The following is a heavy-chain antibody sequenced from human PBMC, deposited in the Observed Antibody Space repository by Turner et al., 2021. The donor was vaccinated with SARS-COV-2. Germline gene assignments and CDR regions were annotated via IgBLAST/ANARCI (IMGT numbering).Heavy chain of an antibody. CDR3: ARDVPTYYYDSSGYYTDAFDI. CDR2: IRSSSSYI. Sequence: EVQLVESGGGLVKPGGSLRLSCAASGFTFSSYSMNWVRQAPGKGLEWVSSIRSSSSYIYYADSVKGRFTISRDNAKNSLYLQMNSLRAEDTAVNYCARDVPTYYYDSSGYYTDAFDIWGQGTMVTVSS. D-gene: IGHD3-22*01. J-gene: IGHJ3*02. V-gene: IGHV3-21*01. CDR1: GFTFSSYS.